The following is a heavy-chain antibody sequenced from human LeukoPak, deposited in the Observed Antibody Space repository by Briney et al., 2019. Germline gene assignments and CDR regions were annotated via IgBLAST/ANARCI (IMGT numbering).Heavy chain of an antibody. V-gene: IGHV3-33*06. CDR1: GFTFSSYG. CDR3: AKVWFGELLWGDGPFDY. D-gene: IGHD3-10*01. Sequence: GRSLRLSCAASGFTFSSYGMHWVRQAPGKGLEWVAVIWDDGTNKYYADSVKGRFTISRDNSKNTLYLQMNSLRAEDTAVYYCAKVWFGELLWGDGPFDYWGQGTLVTVSS. CDR2: IWDDGTNK. J-gene: IGHJ4*02.